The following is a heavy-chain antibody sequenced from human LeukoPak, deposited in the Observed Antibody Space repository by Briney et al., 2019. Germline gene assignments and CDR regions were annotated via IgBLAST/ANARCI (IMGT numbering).Heavy chain of an antibody. CDR1: GFTFSSYA. CDR2: ISGSGGST. D-gene: IGHD2-2*01. V-gene: IGHV3-23*01. CDR3: AKDLYCSSTSCPDS. J-gene: IGHJ4*02. Sequence: GGSLRLSCAASGFTFSSYAMSWVRQAPGKGLEWVSAISGSGGSTYYAASVKGRFTISRDNPKNTLYLQMNSLRAEDTAVYYCAKDLYCSSTSCPDSWGQGTPVTVSS.